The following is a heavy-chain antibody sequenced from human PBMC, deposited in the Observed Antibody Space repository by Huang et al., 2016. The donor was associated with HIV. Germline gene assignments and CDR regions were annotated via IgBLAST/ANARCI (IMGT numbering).Heavy chain of an antibody. V-gene: IGHV1-18*01. CDR2: SSEYTGNT. CDR1: GYTFTNYG. CDR3: ARDGRMVSDPFDI. J-gene: IGHJ3*02. D-gene: IGHD2-8*01. Sequence: QVQLMQSGVEVKKPGASVKVSGRASGYTFTNYGVSGVRQAPGKGLEWMGWSSEYTGNTYYEQKFQGRGIMTTDTSTSTVDMELKRLTSDDTAVYYCARDGRMVSDPFDIWGQGTRVTVSS.